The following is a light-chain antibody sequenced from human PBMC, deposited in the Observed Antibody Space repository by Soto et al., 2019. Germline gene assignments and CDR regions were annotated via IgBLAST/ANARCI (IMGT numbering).Light chain of an antibody. CDR3: QQRTNWPPLT. CDR2: DAS. Sequence: EIVLTQSPATLSLSPGERATLSCRASQSVSSYLAWYQQKPGQAPRLLIYDASNRATGIPARFSGSGSGTDFTLTISSLEPEDFAVYDCQQRTNWPPLTFGVGTKVEIK. J-gene: IGKJ4*01. V-gene: IGKV3-11*01. CDR1: QSVSSY.